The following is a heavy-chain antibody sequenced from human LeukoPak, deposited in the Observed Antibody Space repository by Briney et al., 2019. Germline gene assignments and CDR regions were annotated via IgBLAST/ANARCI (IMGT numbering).Heavy chain of an antibody. D-gene: IGHD6-25*01. CDR2: INPNSGGT. CDR1: GYTFTSYY. Sequence: ASVKVSCKASGYTFTSYYMHWVRQAPGQGLEWMGWINPNSGGTNYAQKFQGRVTITADKSTSTAYMELSSLRSEDTAVYYCARASRGRYYYYYYMDVWGKGTTVTVSS. CDR3: ARASRGRYYYYYYMDV. V-gene: IGHV1-2*02. J-gene: IGHJ6*03.